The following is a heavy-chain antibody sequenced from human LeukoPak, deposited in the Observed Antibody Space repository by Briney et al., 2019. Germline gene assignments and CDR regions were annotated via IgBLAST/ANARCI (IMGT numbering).Heavy chain of an antibody. CDR2: TYYRSKWFN. CDR3: TRATGGMTDY. Sequence: SQTLPLTCAISGDSVSSNRVSWNWIRQSPSRGLEWLGRTYYRSKWFNEYAVSVRSRISINPDTTKNQFSLQLNSVTPEDMAMYYCTRATGGMTDYWSQGTLVTVSS. V-gene: IGHV6-1*01. J-gene: IGHJ4*02. D-gene: IGHD2-15*01. CDR1: GDSVSSNRVS.